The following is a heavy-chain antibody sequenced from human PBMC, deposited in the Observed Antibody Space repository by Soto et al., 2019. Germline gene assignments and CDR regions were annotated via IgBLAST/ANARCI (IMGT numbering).Heavy chain of an antibody. CDR1: GGTFSSYA. CDR2: IIPIFGTA. Sequence: QVQLVQSGAEVKKPGSSVKVSCKASGGTFSSYAISWVRQAPGQGLEWMGGIIPIFGTANYAQKFQGRVTITADECTSTAYMELSSLRSEDTAVYDCAASSGYCISTCCYSHYYYGMDVWGQGTTVTVSS. D-gene: IGHD2-2*01. CDR3: AASSGYCISTCCYSHYYYGMDV. J-gene: IGHJ6*02. V-gene: IGHV1-69*12.